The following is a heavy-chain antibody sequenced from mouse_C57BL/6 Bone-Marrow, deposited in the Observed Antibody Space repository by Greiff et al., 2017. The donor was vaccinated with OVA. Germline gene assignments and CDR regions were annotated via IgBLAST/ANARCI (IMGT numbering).Heavy chain of an antibody. CDR3: ARHGIYDWYFDV. CDR2: INSDGGSS. Sequence: EVKLMESGGGLVQPGESLKLSCESNEYEFPSHDMSWVRKTPEKRLELVAAINSDGGSSYYPDTMERRFIISRDNTKKTLYLQMSSLRSEDTALYYGARHGIYDWYFDVWGTGTTVTVSS. CDR1: EYEFPSHD. J-gene: IGHJ1*03. V-gene: IGHV5-2*01. D-gene: IGHD2-12*01.